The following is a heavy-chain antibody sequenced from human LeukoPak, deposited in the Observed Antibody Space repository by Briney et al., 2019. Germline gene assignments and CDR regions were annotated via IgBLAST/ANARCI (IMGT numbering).Heavy chain of an antibody. CDR1: GFIFNSYS. CDR3: VRDNRDAFDI. CDR2: ISSSGSYK. V-gene: IGHV3-21*01. Sequence: PGGSLRLSCAASGFIFNSYSMNWVRQAPGKGLEWVSAISSSGSYKFNADSVKGRFTISRDNARNLLYLRMNSLRAEDTAVYYCVRDNRDAFDIRGQGTMVTVSS. J-gene: IGHJ3*02.